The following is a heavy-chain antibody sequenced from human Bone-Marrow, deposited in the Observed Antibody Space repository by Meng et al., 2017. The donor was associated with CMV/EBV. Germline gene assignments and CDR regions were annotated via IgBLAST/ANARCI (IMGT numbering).Heavy chain of an antibody. D-gene: IGHD3-10*01. V-gene: IGHV1-69*05. CDR2: IILIFGTA. J-gene: IGHJ6*02. Sequence: SVKVSCKASGGTFSSYSISWVRQAPGQGLEWMGGIILIFGTANYAQKFQGRVTITTDESTSTASMELSSRRSEDTAVYYWASEPHRYGSGSAHYYYGMDVWGQGTTVTVSS. CDR3: ASEPHRYGSGSAHYYYGMDV. CDR1: GGTFSSYS.